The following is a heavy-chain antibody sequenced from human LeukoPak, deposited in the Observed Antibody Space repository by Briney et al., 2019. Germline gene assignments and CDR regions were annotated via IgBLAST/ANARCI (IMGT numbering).Heavy chain of an antibody. CDR2: INHSRST. CDR3: ARGTPEAGGSKAFDY. D-gene: IGHD1-14*01. Sequence: SETLSPTCAVYGGSFSGYYWSWIRQPPGKGLEWIGEINHSRSTNYNPSLKSRVTISVDTSKNQFSLKLSSVTAADTAVYYCARGTPEAGGSKAFDYWGQGTLVTVSS. J-gene: IGHJ4*02. V-gene: IGHV4-34*01. CDR1: GGSFSGYY.